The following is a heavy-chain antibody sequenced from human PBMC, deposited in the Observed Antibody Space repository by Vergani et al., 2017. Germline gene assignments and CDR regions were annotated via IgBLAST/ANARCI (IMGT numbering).Heavy chain of an antibody. CDR2: ISSSSSYI. D-gene: IGHD3-22*01. CDR1: GFTVSSNY. J-gene: IGHJ4*02. Sequence: EVQLVETGGGLIQPGGSLRLSCAASGFTVSSNYMSWVRQAPGKGLEWVSSISSSSSYIYYADSVKGRFTISRDNAKNTLYLQMNSLRAEDTAVYYCARGLSEWLLLLDYWGQGTLVTVSS. CDR3: ARGLSEWLLLLDY. V-gene: IGHV3-21*01.